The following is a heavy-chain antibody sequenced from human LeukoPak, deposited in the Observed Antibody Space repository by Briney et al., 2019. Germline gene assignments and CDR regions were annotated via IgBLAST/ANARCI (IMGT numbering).Heavy chain of an antibody. D-gene: IGHD3-16*01. J-gene: IGHJ3*02. CDR2: LSGDSGTT. CDR3: ASRKDGFDI. CDR1: GFTFSRCE. Sequence: GGSPRDSCAASGFTFSRCEMSWVRQAPGKGLEWVSDLSGDSGTTYYADSVKGRFTISRDNSKNTLYLQMSSLRAEDTAVYYCASRKDGFDIWGQGTLVTVAS. V-gene: IGHV3-23*01.